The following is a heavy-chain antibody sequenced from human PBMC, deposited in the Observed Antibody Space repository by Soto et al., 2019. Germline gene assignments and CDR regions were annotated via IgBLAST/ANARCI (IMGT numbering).Heavy chain of an antibody. D-gene: IGHD4-17*01. CDR2: IYNSKST. CDR1: GGSINSGGYY. J-gene: IGHJ5*02. Sequence: SETLSLTCTVSGGSINSGGYYWSWIRQHPGKGLEWIGYIYNSKSTYYNPSLKTRVSISIDISKNQFSLKLRSVTAADTAVFYCARGYGGKETASWGQGTLATVSS. V-gene: IGHV4-31*03. CDR3: ARGYGGKETAS.